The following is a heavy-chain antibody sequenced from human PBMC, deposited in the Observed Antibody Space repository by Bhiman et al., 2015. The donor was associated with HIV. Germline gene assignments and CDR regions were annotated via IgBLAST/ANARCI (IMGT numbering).Heavy chain of an antibody. CDR3: AKGPGWQGDRGYFDY. V-gene: IGHV3-9*01. D-gene: IGHD2-21*01. CDR2: ISWNSGSI. J-gene: IGHJ4*02. Sequence: EVQLVESGGGLVQPGRSLRLSCAASGFTFDDYAMHWVRQAPGKGLEWVSGISWNSGSIGYADSVKGRFTISRDNAKNSLYLQMNSLRAEDTALYYCAKGPGWQGDRGYFDYWGQGTLVTVSS. CDR1: GFTFDDYA.